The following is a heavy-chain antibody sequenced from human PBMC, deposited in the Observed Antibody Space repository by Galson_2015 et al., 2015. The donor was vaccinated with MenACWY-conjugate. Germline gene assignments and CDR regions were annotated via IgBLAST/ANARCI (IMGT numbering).Heavy chain of an antibody. Sequence: SLRLSCAASGFTFSRYWMHWVRQVPGKGLVWVSRIRGDGSAITYADSVKGRFIISRDNAKNTMVLQMNSLRVEDTGVYYCTRVQEGTSGSFDIWGLGTLVTVSS. J-gene: IGHJ3*02. D-gene: IGHD2-15*01. CDR2: IRGDGSAI. CDR1: GFTFSRYW. V-gene: IGHV3-74*01. CDR3: TRVQEGTSGSFDI.